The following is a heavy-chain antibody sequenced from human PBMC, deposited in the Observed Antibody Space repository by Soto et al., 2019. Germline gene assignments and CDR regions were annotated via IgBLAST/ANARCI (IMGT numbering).Heavy chain of an antibody. CDR2: ISSGGST. Sequence: PGGSLRLSCAASAFTFSNYGMSWVRQAPGKGLEWVSAISSGGSTFSAESVKGRFTISRDNSKNTLYLQMNSLRAKDTAVYYCAKENSGYEKWGQGTLVTVSS. CDR3: AKENSGYEK. D-gene: IGHD5-12*01. V-gene: IGHV3-23*01. CDR1: AFTFSNYG. J-gene: IGHJ4*02.